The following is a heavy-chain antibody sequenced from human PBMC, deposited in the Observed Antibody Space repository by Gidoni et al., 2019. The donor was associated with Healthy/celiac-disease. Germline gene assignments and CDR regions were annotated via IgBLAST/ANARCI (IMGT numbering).Heavy chain of an antibody. CDR3: ARHIAAAETGFSGWFDP. CDR1: GGSISSSSYY. D-gene: IGHD6-13*01. V-gene: IGHV4-39*01. CDR2: IYYSGST. Sequence: QLQLQESGSGLVKPSETLSLTRTVPGGSISSSSYYWGWIRQPPGKGLEWIGSIYYSGSTYYNPSLKSRVTISVDTSKNQFSLKLSSVAAADTAVYYCARHIAAAETGFSGWFDPWGQGTLVTVSS. J-gene: IGHJ5*02.